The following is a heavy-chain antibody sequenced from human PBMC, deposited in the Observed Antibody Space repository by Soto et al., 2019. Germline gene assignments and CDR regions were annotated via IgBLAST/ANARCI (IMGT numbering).Heavy chain of an antibody. CDR3: ARDRHNNFFDP. CDR2: IYYSGST. Sequence: QVQLQESGPGLVKPSQTLSLTCTVSGASMSSGGYYWTWIRQSPGKGLEWIGYIYYSGSTYYNPSLESRGAISLDTSRSQFSLTLHSVTAADTAIYYCARDRHNNFFDPWGQGTLVTVSS. CDR1: GASMSSGGYY. V-gene: IGHV4-31*03. D-gene: IGHD6-6*01. J-gene: IGHJ5*02.